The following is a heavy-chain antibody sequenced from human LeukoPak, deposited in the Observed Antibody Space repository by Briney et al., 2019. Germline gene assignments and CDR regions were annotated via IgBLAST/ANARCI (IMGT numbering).Heavy chain of an antibody. CDR1: GFTFSSYA. D-gene: IGHD2-21*02. V-gene: IGHV3-23*01. CDR2: ISGSGGST. J-gene: IGHJ4*02. CDR3: ATSSGRYCGGDCYFDY. Sequence: GGSLRLSCAASGFTFSSYAMSWVRQAPGKGLEWVSAISGSGGSTYYADSVKGRFTISSDNSKNTLYLQMNSLRAEDTAVYYCATSSGRYCGGDCYFDYWGQGTLVTVSS.